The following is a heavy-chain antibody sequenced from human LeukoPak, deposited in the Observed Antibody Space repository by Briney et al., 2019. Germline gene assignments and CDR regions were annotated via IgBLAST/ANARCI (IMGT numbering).Heavy chain of an antibody. Sequence: GGSLRLSCAASGFTFSSYAMHWVRQAPGKGLEWVAVISYDGSNKYYADSVKGRFTISRDNSKNTLYLQMNSLRAEDTAAYYCARDNGLWSQRGRFDYWGQGTLVTVSS. J-gene: IGHJ4*02. CDR2: ISYDGSNK. CDR1: GFTFSSYA. V-gene: IGHV3-30-3*01. CDR3: ARDNGLWSQRGRFDY. D-gene: IGHD5-18*01.